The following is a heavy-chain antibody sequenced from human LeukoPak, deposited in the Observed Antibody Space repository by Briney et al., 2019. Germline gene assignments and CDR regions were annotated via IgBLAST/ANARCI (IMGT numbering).Heavy chain of an antibody. J-gene: IGHJ3*02. D-gene: IGHD5-18*01. CDR3: ARGSQRGYSLSDAFDI. CDR2: INHSGST. CDR1: GGSFSGYY. Sequence: SETLSLTCAVYGGSFSGYYWSWIRQPPGKGLEWIGEINHSGSTNYNPSLKSRVTISVDTSKNQFPLKLSSVTAADTAVHYCARGSQRGYSLSDAFDIWGQGTMVTVSS. V-gene: IGHV4-34*01.